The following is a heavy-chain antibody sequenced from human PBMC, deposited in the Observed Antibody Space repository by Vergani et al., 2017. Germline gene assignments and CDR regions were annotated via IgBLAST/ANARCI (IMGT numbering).Heavy chain of an antibody. D-gene: IGHD5-24*01. Sequence: EVQLVESGGGLVQPGGSLRLSCAASGFTFSSYWMSWVRQAPGKGLEWVAKIKQDGSEKYYVDSVKGRFTISRDNAKNSLYLQMNSLRAEDTAVYYCVRGGLATIYNWFDPWGQGTRVTVSS. J-gene: IGHJ5*01. CDR2: IKQDGSEK. CDR3: VRGGLATIYNWFDP. V-gene: IGHV3-7*01. CDR1: GFTFSSYW.